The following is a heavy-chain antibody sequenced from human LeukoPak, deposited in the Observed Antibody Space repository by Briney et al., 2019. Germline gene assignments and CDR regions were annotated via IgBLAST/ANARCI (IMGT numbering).Heavy chain of an antibody. V-gene: IGHV4-59*12. CDR2: IYYSGTT. Sequence: PSETLSLTCTVSGGSISSYYWSWIRQPPGKGLEWIGYIYYSGTTKYNPSLKSRVTISVDMSKNQFSLKLSSVTAADTAVYYCANMGYSYAPGLFDPWGQGTLVTVSS. CDR1: GGSISSYY. D-gene: IGHD5-18*01. J-gene: IGHJ5*02. CDR3: ANMGYSYAPGLFDP.